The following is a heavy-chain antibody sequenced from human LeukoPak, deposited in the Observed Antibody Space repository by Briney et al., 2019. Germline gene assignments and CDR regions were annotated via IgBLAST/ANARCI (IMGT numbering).Heavy chain of an antibody. CDR3: ARAGVVRGCSSTSCFLDAFDI. V-gene: IGHV4-61*02. Sequence: SETLSLTCTVSGGSISSGSYYWSWIRQPAGKGLEWIGRIYTSGSTNYNPSLKSRVTISVDTSKNQFSLKLSSVTAADTAVYYCARAGVVRGCSSTSCFLDAFDIWGQGTMVTVSS. J-gene: IGHJ3*02. CDR1: GGSISSGSYY. CDR2: IYTSGST. D-gene: IGHD2-2*01.